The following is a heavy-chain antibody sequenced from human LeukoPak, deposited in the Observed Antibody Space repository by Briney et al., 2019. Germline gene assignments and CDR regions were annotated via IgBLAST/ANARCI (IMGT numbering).Heavy chain of an antibody. CDR3: TTESYCSSTSCPGTFDF. Sequence: GESIRLSCAASGFTFSHVWMSWVRQAPGKGLEWVGRIKTKIDGGTTDYAAPVKGRFTISRDDSKNTLYLQINSLKTEDTAVYYCTTESYCSSTSCPGTFDFWGQGTLVTVSS. CDR1: GFTFSHVW. CDR2: IKTKIDGGTT. D-gene: IGHD2-2*01. J-gene: IGHJ4*02. V-gene: IGHV3-15*01.